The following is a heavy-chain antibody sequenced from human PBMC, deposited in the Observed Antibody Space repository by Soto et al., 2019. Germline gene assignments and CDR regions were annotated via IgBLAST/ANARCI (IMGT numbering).Heavy chain of an antibody. CDR1: GFTVSSNY. Sequence: EVQLVESGGGLVKPGGSLRLSCAASGFTVSSNYMSWVRQAPGKGLEWVSIIYSGGSTHYADSVKGRFTISRDNFKNTLYLQMNNLRAEDTAVYYCARDRPDTIFGVVILDSWGQGTLFIVSS. CDR3: ARDRPDTIFGVVILDS. D-gene: IGHD3-3*01. J-gene: IGHJ4*02. V-gene: IGHV3-66*01. CDR2: IYSGGST.